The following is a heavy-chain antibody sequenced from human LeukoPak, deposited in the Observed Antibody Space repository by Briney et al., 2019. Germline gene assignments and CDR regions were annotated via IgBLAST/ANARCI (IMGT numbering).Heavy chain of an antibody. Sequence: GGSLRLSCAVSGFSVGNSGMSWVRQAPGKGLEWVSGISGSGGSTYYADSVKGRFTISRDNSKTTLYLQMNSLRAEDTAVYYCAKGSSSYYFAFDIWGQGTMVTVSS. CDR2: ISGSGGST. V-gene: IGHV3-23*01. CDR1: GFSVGNSG. CDR3: AKGSSSYYFAFDI. J-gene: IGHJ3*02. D-gene: IGHD6-13*01.